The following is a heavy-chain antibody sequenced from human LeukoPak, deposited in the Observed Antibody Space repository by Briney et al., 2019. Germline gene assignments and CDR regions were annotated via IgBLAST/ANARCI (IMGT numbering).Heavy chain of an antibody. CDR2: IYHSGST. Sequence: SETPSLTCTVSGYSISSGYYWGWIRQPPGKGLEWIGSIYHSGSTYYNPSLKSRVTISVDTSKNQFSLKVSSVTDADTAVYYCARAMRMTTVTTNYYYGMDVWGQGSTVTVSS. D-gene: IGHD4-17*01. V-gene: IGHV4-38-2*02. J-gene: IGHJ6*02. CDR1: GYSISSGYY. CDR3: ARAMRMTTVTTNYYYGMDV.